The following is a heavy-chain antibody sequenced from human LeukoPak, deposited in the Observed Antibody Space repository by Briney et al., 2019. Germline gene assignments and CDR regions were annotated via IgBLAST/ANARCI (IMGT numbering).Heavy chain of an antibody. CDR3: ATILYCSGGSCYSYWFDP. V-gene: IGHV1-2*02. CDR2: INPNSGGT. Sequence: ASVKVSCKASGYTFTGYYMHWVRQAPGQGLEWMGWINPNSGGTNYAQKFQGRVTMTRDTSISTAYMELSRLRSDDTAVYYCATILYCSGGSCYSYWFDPWGQGTPVTVSS. J-gene: IGHJ5*02. CDR1: GYTFTGYY. D-gene: IGHD2-15*01.